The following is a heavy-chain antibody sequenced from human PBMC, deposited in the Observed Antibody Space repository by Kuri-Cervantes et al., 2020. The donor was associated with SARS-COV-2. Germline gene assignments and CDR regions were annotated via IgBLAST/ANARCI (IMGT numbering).Heavy chain of an antibody. J-gene: IGHJ6*02. CDR3: ARVNGGVYYYYGLDI. Sequence: GGSLRLSCAASGFTFSSYWMSWVRQAPGKGLEWVANIKQDGSEKYYVDSVKGRFTISRDNAKNSLYLQMNSLRAEDTAMYYCARVNGGVYYYYGLDIWGQGTTVTVSS. CDR1: GFTFSSYW. CDR2: IKQDGSEK. D-gene: IGHD3-16*01. V-gene: IGHV3-7*05.